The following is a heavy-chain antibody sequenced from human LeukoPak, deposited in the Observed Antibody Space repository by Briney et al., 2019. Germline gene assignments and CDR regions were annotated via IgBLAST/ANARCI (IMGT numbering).Heavy chain of an antibody. CDR3: ARDSIRGVRLLDY. Sequence: ASVKVSCKASGYTFTGYYIHWVRQAPGQGPEWMGWISPDSGGTNYAQKFQGRVTVTGDSSISTAYMELSGLRSDDTAVYYCARDSIRGVRLLDYWGQGTLVTVSS. D-gene: IGHD3-3*01. J-gene: IGHJ4*02. CDR1: GYTFTGYY. V-gene: IGHV1-2*02. CDR2: ISPDSGGT.